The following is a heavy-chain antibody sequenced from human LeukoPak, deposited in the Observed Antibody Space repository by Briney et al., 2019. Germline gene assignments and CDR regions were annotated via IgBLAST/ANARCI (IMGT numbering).Heavy chain of an antibody. J-gene: IGHJ4*02. V-gene: IGHV4-4*02. D-gene: IGHD6-25*01. CDR1: GGSVTSTNW. CDR2: VHLDGRT. Sequence: TSETLSLTCDVSGGSVTSTNWWTWFRQPPGKGLEWIGKVHLDGRTNYNPSLKSRLVMSADLPENHISLKLTSVTAADTAVYYCAREGGFYRPLDYSGQGTLVTVSS. CDR3: AREGGFYRPLDY.